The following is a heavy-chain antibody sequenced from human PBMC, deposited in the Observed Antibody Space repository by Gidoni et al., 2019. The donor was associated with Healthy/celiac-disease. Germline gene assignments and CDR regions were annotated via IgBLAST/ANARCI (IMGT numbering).Heavy chain of an antibody. Sequence: QLQLAQSGAEVQKPGASVKVSCKASGYSFTRYYMHWVRQAPGQGLEWMGIINPSGGSTSYAQKFQGRVTMTRDTSTSTVYMELSSLRSEDTAVYYCARAGYYYDSSGYYDTSEIDYWGQGTLVTVSS. V-gene: IGHV1-46*03. D-gene: IGHD3-22*01. CDR1: GYSFTRYY. J-gene: IGHJ4*02. CDR2: INPSGGST. CDR3: ARAGYYYDSSGYYDTSEIDY.